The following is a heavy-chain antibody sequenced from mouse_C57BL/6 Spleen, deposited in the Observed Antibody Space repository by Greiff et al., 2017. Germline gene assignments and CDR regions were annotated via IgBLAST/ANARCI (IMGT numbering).Heavy chain of an antibody. D-gene: IGHD2-4*01. CDR1: GYSFTDYN. CDR3: ARREGEYDYDGAWFAY. CDR2: INPNYGTT. J-gene: IGHJ3*01. V-gene: IGHV1-39*01. Sequence: VQLQQSGPELVKPGASVKISCKASGYSFTDYNMNWVKQSNGKSLEWIGVINPNYGTTSYNQKFKGKATLTVDQSSSTAYMQLKSLTSEGSAVYYCARREGEYDYDGAWFAYWGQGTLVTVSA.